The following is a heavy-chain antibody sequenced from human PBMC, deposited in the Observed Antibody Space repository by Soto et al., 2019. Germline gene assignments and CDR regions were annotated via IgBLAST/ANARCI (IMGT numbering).Heavy chain of an antibody. CDR1: GFTLSSYA. D-gene: IGHD6-13*01. CDR3: AKEPYSSSWYVPAFEY. V-gene: IGHV3-23*01. J-gene: IGHJ4*02. CDR2: ISGSGGST. Sequence: ESGGGLVQPGGSLRLSCAASGFTLSSYAMSWVRQAPGKGLDWVSAISGSGGSTYYADSVKGRFTISRDNSKNTLYLQMNSLRAEDTAVYYCAKEPYSSSWYVPAFEYWGQGTLVTVSS.